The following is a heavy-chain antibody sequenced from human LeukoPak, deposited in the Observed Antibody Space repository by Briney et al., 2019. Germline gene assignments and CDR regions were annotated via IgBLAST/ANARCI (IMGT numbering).Heavy chain of an antibody. CDR3: ARIHRYCSGGACYVLDN. J-gene: IGHJ4*02. Sequence: SETLSLTCTVSGGSISSGGYYWSWIRQHPGKGLEWIGYIYYSGSTYYNPSLKSRVTISVGTSKNQFSLKLSSVTAADTAVYYCARIHRYCSGGACYVLDNWGQGTLVAVSS. V-gene: IGHV4-31*03. CDR1: GGSISSGGYY. D-gene: IGHD2-15*01. CDR2: IYYSGST.